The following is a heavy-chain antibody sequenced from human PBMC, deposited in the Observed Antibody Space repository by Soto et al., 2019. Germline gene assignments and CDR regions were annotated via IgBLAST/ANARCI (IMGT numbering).Heavy chain of an antibody. D-gene: IGHD3-10*01. CDR1: GFTFSSYG. V-gene: IGHV3-33*01. J-gene: IGHJ6*02. CDR2: IWYDGSNK. CDR3: ARGPAYYYGSGSYFPAPSGMDV. Sequence: QVQLVESGGGVVQPGRSLRLSCAASGFTFSSYGMHWVRQAPGKGLEWVAVIWYDGSNKYYADSVKGRFTISRDNSKNTLYLQMNILRAEDTAVYYCARGPAYYYGSGSYFPAPSGMDVWGQGTTVTVSS.